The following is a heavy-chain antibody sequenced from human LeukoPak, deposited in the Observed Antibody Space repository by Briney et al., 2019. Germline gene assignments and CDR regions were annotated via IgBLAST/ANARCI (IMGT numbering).Heavy chain of an antibody. CDR1: GFTFSNAW. V-gene: IGHV3-15*01. CDR2: IKSKTNGETT. CDR3: TTGCSSSTCYHWDNWFDP. D-gene: IGHD2-2*01. J-gene: IGHJ5*02. Sequence: PGGSLRLSCAASGFTFSNAWMSWVRQAPGRGLEWVGRIKSKTNGETTDYAAPVKGRFTISRDDSKNTLYLQMNGLKTEDTAVYYCTTGCSSSTCYHWDNWFDPWGQGTLVTVSS.